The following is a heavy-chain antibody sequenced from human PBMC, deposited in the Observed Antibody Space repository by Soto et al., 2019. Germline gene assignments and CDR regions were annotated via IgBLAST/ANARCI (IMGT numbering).Heavy chain of an antibody. CDR3: ARSPAYGDYANLDT. V-gene: IGHV4-4*07. J-gene: IGHJ5*02. CDR1: GDSVRKYY. D-gene: IGHD4-17*01. Sequence: ETLSLTCTVSGDSVRKYYWNWIRQPAGKGLEWIGRIHSTRSPNYNPSLKSRVTMSVDTSKNQFSLKLNLTSVTAADTAVYYCARSPAYGDYANLDTWGQGTLVTVSS. CDR2: IHSTRSP.